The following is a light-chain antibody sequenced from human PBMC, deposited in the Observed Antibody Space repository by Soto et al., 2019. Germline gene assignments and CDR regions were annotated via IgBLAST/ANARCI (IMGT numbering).Light chain of an antibody. CDR3: QQYNSYSPT. Sequence: DIQMTQSPSTLSASVGDRVTITCRASQTISTHLAWYQQKAGKAPKVLIYKASSLQIGVPSRFSGSGSGTEFTLTISSLQPDDSATYYCQQYNSYSPTFGQGTKVDI. V-gene: IGKV1-5*03. CDR2: KAS. J-gene: IGKJ1*01. CDR1: QTISTH.